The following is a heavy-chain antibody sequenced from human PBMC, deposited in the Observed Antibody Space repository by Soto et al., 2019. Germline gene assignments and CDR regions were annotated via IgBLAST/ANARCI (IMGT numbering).Heavy chain of an antibody. CDR2: ISEPGGST. V-gene: IGHV3-23*01. D-gene: IGHD6-19*01. J-gene: IGHJ5*02. CDR1: GFTFSNYA. Sequence: EVQLLESGGGLVQPGGSLRLSCAASGFTFSNYAMTWVRQAAGKGLEWVSSISEPGGSTYYADSVQGRFTVSRDNSKNTLFLQMNSLRAEDTALYYCARDERIAVAGTDTWGQGILVTVTS. CDR3: ARDERIAVAGTDT.